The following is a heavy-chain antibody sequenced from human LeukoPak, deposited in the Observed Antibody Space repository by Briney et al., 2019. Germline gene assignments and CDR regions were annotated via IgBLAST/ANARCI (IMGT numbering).Heavy chain of an antibody. D-gene: IGHD6-19*01. V-gene: IGHV1-2*02. J-gene: IGHJ3*02. CDR2: INPNSGGT. CDR1: GYTFTGHY. Sequence: AASVKVSCKASGYTFTGHYMHWVRQAPGQGLEWMGWINPNSGGTNYAQKFQGRVTMTRDTSISTAYMELSRLRSDDTAVYYCARGRGRVAGTVKINDAFDIWGQGTMVTVSS. CDR3: ARGRGRVAGTVKINDAFDI.